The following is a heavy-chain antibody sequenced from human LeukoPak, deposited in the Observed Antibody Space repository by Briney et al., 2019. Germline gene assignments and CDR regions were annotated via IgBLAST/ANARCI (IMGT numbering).Heavy chain of an antibody. CDR3: ATDNYYDSSGIGWFDP. CDR1: GYTFTSYG. V-gene: IGHV1-18*01. J-gene: IGHJ5*02. Sequence: GASVKVSCKASGYTFTSYGISWVRQAPGQGLEWMGWISAYNGNTNYAQKLQGRVTMTTDTSTSTAYMELRSLRSDDTAVYYCATDNYYDSSGIGWFDPWGQGTLVTVSS. D-gene: IGHD3-22*01. CDR2: ISAYNGNT.